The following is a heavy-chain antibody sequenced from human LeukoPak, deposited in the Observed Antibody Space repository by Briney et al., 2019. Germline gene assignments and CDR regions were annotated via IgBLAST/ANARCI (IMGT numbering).Heavy chain of an antibody. Sequence: PGGSLRLSCAASGFTFSSYSMNWVRQAPGKGLEWVSSISSSSSYIYYADSVKSRFTISRDNAKNSLYLQMNSLRAEDTAVYYCARAPTIVVVPADHASGAYGMDVWGQGTTVTVSS. V-gene: IGHV3-21*01. J-gene: IGHJ6*02. CDR3: ARAPTIVVVPADHASGAYGMDV. CDR1: GFTFSSYS. CDR2: ISSSSSYI. D-gene: IGHD2-2*01.